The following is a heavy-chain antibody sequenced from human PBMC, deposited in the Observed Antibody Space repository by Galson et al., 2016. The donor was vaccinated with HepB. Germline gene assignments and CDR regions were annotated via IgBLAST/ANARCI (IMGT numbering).Heavy chain of an antibody. V-gene: IGHV3-23*01. CDR2: ISDIGANT. D-gene: IGHD1-7*01. CDR3: AEDHTGSTVGWSDGMDV. CDR1: GFIFNSHA. Sequence: SLRLSCAGSGFIFNSHAMSWVRQAPGKGLELVSAISDIGANTYHADFVKGRFTIPRDNSKNTMYLQMNSLRVEDTAVYYCAEDHTGSTVGWSDGMDVWGQGTRVTVSS. J-gene: IGHJ6*02.